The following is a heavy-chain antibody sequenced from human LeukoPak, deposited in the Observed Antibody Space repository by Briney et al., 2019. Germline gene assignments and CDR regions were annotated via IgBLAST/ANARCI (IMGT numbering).Heavy chain of an antibody. J-gene: IGHJ4*02. V-gene: IGHV1-18*04. Sequence: ASVKVSCKASGYTFTGYYIHWVRQAPGQGLEWMGWISAYNGNTNYAQKLQGRVTMTTDTSTSTAYMELRSLRSDDTAVYYCARGLPADCSGGSCYFDYWGQGTLVTVSS. D-gene: IGHD2-15*01. CDR2: ISAYNGNT. CDR3: ARGLPADCSGGSCYFDY. CDR1: GYTFTGYY.